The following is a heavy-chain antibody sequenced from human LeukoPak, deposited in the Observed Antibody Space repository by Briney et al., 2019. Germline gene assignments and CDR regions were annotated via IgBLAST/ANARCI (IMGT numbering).Heavy chain of an antibody. J-gene: IGHJ4*02. CDR1: GFTVSSNY. D-gene: IGHD3-10*01. CDR2: ISGDGGST. Sequence: QPGGSLRLSCAASGFTVSSNYMSWVRQAPGKGLEWVSLISGDGGSTYYADSVKGRFTISRDNSKNSLYLQMNSLRTEDTALYYCAKDLSRYYYGSGTNTLWGGYYFDYWGQGTLVTVSS. V-gene: IGHV3-43*02. CDR3: AKDLSRYYYGSGTNTLWGGYYFDY.